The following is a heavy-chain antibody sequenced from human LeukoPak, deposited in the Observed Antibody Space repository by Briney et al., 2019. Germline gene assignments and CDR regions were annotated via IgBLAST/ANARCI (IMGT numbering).Heavy chain of an antibody. D-gene: IGHD3-22*01. Sequence: PETLSLTCTVSGGSINAYYWSWIRQPPGKGLEWIGYVYHSGSTNYNPSLKSRVTMSVDTSNNQFSLKLSSVTAADTAMYYCAREGDYYDSGGYYRIDFWGQGTLVTVSS. J-gene: IGHJ4*02. CDR2: VYHSGST. CDR1: GGSINAYY. CDR3: AREGDYYDSGGYYRIDF. V-gene: IGHV4-59*01.